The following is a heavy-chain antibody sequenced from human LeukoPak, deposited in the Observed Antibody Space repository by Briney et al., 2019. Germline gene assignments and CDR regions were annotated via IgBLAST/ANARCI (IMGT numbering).Heavy chain of an antibody. V-gene: IGHV3-30*18. CDR1: GFAFVSYG. J-gene: IGHJ5*02. D-gene: IGHD2-15*01. Sequence: GGSLRLSCAASGFAFVSYGMHWVRQAPGKGLEWMAVISFDGSNKYYADSVRGRFTISRDNSKNTLYLQMNSLRAEDTAVYYCAKRGGCSGGSCYNWFDPWGQGTLVTVSS. CDR2: ISFDGSNK. CDR3: AKRGGCSGGSCYNWFDP.